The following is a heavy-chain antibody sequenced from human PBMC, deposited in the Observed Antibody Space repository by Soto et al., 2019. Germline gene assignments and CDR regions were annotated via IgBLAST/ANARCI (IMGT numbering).Heavy chain of an antibody. CDR3: ARDGPARSVLRYFEHYYYYGMDV. D-gene: IGHD3-9*01. CDR1: GGSVSSGSYY. V-gene: IGHV4-61*01. Sequence: SETLSLTCTVSGGSVSSGSYYWSWIRQPPGKGLEWIGYIYYSGSTNYNPSLKSRVTISVDTSKNQFSLKLISVTAADTAVYYCARDGPARSVLRYFEHYYYYGMDVWGQGTTVTVSS. J-gene: IGHJ6*02. CDR2: IYYSGST.